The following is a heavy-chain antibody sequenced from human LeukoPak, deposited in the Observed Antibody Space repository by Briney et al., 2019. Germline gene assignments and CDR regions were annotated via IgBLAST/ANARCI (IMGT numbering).Heavy chain of an antibody. CDR2: IIPIFGTA. CDR3: ARGVTFLVGATTSVVDY. D-gene: IGHD1-26*01. J-gene: IGHJ4*02. V-gene: IGHV1-69*13. CDR1: GGTFSSYA. Sequence: SVKVSCKASGGTFSSYAISWVRQAPGQGLEWMGGIIPIFGTANYAQKFQGRVTITADESTSTAYMELSSLRSEDTAVYYCARGVTFLVGATTSVVDYWGQGTLVTVSS.